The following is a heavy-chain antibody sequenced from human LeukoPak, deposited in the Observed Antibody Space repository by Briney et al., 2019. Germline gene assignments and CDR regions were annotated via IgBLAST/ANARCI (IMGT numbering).Heavy chain of an antibody. Sequence: SETLSPTCGVYGGSFSNYDWNWIRQPPGKGLEWIGEINHSGSTSYNPSLKSRVTISVDTSKNQFSLKLNSVTAADTALYYCARQYYGYSGGGLDYWGQGTLVTVSS. CDR2: INHSGST. J-gene: IGHJ4*02. CDR1: GGSFSNYD. V-gene: IGHV4-34*01. D-gene: IGHD3-16*01. CDR3: ARQYYGYSGGGLDY.